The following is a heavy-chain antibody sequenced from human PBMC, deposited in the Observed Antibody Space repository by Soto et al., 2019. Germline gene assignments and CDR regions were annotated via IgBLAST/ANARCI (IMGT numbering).Heavy chain of an antibody. D-gene: IGHD1-26*01. CDR3: AREALGAHATRFDQ. V-gene: IGHV1-18*01. J-gene: IGHJ5*02. CDR1: GYRFTTYS. CDR2: ISAYNGKT. Sequence: ASLNVSFKASGYRFTTYSIALFLDSPGQGLEWMGWISAYNGKTNYAQKLQGRVTMTTDTSTSTAYMELRSLRSDDTAVYFCAREALGAHATRFDQWGKGTLVTXS.